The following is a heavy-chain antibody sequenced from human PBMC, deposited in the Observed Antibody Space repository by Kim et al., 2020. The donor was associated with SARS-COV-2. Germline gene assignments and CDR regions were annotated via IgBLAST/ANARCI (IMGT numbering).Heavy chain of an antibody. J-gene: IGHJ1*01. V-gene: IGHV3-15*01. CDR1: GFTFSNAW. CDR3: TTVPPDIVVVPAAIGEYFQH. Sequence: GGSLRLSCAASGFTFSNAWMSWVRQAPGKGLEWVGRIKSKTDGGTTDYAAPVKGRFTISRDDSKNTLYLQMNSLKTEDTAVYYCTTVPPDIVVVPAAIGEYFQHWGQGTLVTVSS. D-gene: IGHD2-2*02. CDR2: IKSKTDGGTT.